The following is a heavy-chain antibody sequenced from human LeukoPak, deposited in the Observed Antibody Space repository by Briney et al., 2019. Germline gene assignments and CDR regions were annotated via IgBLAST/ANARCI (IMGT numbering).Heavy chain of an antibody. CDR2: IKQDGSEK. J-gene: IGHJ4*02. V-gene: IGHV3-7*01. Sequence: GGSLRLSCAASGFTFSSYWMSWVRQAPGKGLEWVANIKQDGSEKYYVDSVKGRFTISRDNAKNSLYLQMNSLRAEDTAVYYCARGSSMVITTLSDYWGQGTLDTVSS. D-gene: IGHD3-22*01. CDR3: ARGSSMVITTLSDY. CDR1: GFTFSSYW.